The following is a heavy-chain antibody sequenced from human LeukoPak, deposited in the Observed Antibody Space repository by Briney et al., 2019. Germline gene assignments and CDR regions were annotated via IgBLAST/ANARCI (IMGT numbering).Heavy chain of an antibody. CDR2: VDHTDRT. J-gene: IGHJ6*03. D-gene: IGHD1-1*01. CDR1: DDSITMYY. Sequence: PSETLSLTCSVSDDSITMYYWTWIRQPPGKGLEWIGYVDHTDRTNFNPSLNGRVSISRDTTKNLFSLRLTSVTAAGTAVYFCARGRVSSSTWYSTYYYYFYMDVWGKGTTVTVSS. CDR3: ARGRVSSSTWYSTYYYYFYMDV. V-gene: IGHV4-59*01.